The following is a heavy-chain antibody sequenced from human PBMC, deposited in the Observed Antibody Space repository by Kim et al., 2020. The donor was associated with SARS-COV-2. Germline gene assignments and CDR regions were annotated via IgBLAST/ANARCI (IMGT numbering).Heavy chain of an antibody. CDR3: AREGIDSSGYYQPLFDY. Sequence: LKNRVTISVDTSKNQFSLKLSSVTAADTAVYYCAREGIDSSGYYQPLFDYWGQGTLVTVSS. J-gene: IGHJ4*02. V-gene: IGHV4-31*02. D-gene: IGHD3-22*01.